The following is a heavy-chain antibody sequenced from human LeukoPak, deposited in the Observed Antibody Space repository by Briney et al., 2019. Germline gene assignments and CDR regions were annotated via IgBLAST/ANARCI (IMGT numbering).Heavy chain of an antibody. Sequence: GGSLRLSCAASGFTFSSYTMNWVRQAPGKGPEWVSSISPSGSSTYNADSLRGRFTISRDNAKDSVFLQMNSLRGEDTAVYYCVRDFLGESGAGGCWGQGTLVTVSS. CDR3: VRDFLGESGAGGC. J-gene: IGHJ4*02. V-gene: IGHV3-21*01. CDR2: ISPSGSST. D-gene: IGHD3-10*01. CDR1: GFTFSSYT.